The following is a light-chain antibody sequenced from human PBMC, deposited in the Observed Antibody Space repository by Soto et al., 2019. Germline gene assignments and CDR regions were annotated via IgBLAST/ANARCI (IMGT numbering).Light chain of an antibody. V-gene: IGKV3-11*01. CDR2: DAS. CDR3: QQRSNWPPIT. Sequence: IVLEQSPATLSLYPGERATLSCMASQSVSSYLAWYQQKPGQAPRLLIYDASNRATGIPARFSGSGSGTDFTLTISSLEPEDFAVYYCQQRSNWPPITFGQGTRLEIK. CDR1: QSVSSY. J-gene: IGKJ5*01.